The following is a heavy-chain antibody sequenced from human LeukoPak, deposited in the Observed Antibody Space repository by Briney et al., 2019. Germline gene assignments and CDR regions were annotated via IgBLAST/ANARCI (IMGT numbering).Heavy chain of an antibody. D-gene: IGHD6-13*01. CDR2: ISSSGSTI. CDR3: ARAWSGSSWPSEY. Sequence: PGGSLRLSCAASGFTFSSYWMSWVRQAPGKGLEWVSYISSSGSTIHYVDSVKGRFTISRDNAKNSLYLQMNSLRAEDTAVYYFARAWSGSSWPSEYWGQGTLVTGAS. J-gene: IGHJ4*02. CDR1: GFTFSSYW. V-gene: IGHV3-48*01.